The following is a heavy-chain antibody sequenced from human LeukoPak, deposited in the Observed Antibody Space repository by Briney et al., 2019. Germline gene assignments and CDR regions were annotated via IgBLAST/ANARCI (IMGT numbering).Heavy chain of an antibody. CDR3: ARGDPHADL. J-gene: IGHJ5*02. Sequence: GGSLRLSCAASGFDLNTYEMNWVRQAPGKGLEWIADITISGHTKNYADSVKGRFTISRNNARTSLCLQMNSLRVEDTGVYYCARGDPHADLWGQGTLVTVSS. V-gene: IGHV3-48*03. CDR1: GFDLNTYE. CDR2: ITISGHTK.